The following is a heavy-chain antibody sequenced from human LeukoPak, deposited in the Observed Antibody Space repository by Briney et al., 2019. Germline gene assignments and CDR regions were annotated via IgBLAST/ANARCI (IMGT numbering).Heavy chain of an antibody. CDR3: VYNRNSGSYDY. D-gene: IGHD1-26*01. CDR1: GFSLSTHGVG. V-gene: IGHV2-5*02. Sequence: SGPTLVKPTQTLTLTCTSSGFSLSTHGVGVGWIRQPPGKAPEWLGLIYWDDDKRYRPSLKSRLTITKDTTNDQVVLTMTNMDPVDTATYYCVYNRNSGSYDYWGQGTLVTVSS. CDR2: IYWDDDK. J-gene: IGHJ4*02.